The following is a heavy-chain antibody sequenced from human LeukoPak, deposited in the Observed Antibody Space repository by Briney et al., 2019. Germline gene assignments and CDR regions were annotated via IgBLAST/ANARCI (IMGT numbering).Heavy chain of an antibody. CDR3: ARPNIYYYDSSGPEADAFDI. CDR2: IYPGDSDT. Sequence: GESLKISCKGSGYSFTSYWIGWVRQMPGKGLEWMGIIYPGDSDTRYSPSFQGQVTISADKSISTAYLQWSSLKASDTAMYYCARPNIYYYDSSGPEADAFDIWGQGTMVTVSS. J-gene: IGHJ3*02. D-gene: IGHD3-22*01. CDR1: GYSFTSYW. V-gene: IGHV5-51*01.